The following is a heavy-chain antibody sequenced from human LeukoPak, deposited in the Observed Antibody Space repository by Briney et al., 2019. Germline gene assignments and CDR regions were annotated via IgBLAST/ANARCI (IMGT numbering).Heavy chain of an antibody. CDR1: GYSFTTYW. V-gene: IGHV5-10-1*01. D-gene: IGHD3-10*01. CDR3: ARLNYYGSGSYSHDY. Sequence: PGESLKISCKGSGYSFTTYWISWVRQMPGKVLEWMGRIDPSDSYTKYSPSFQGLVTLSADKSISTAYLQWSSLVASDTAMYYCARLNYYGSGSYSHDYWGQGTLVTVSS. CDR2: IDPSDSYT. J-gene: IGHJ4*02.